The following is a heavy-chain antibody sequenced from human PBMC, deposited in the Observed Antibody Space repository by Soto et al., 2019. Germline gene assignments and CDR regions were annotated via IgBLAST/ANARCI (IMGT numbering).Heavy chain of an antibody. D-gene: IGHD3-3*01. Sequence: QITLKESGPTLVKPTQTLTLTCTFSGFSLTTSGVAVGWIRQSPGKALEWLALIYWNDDKRYSPSLNNRLTIAKDTSQNPVVLTMTNMAPVDTATYYCAHGVFTIYYAIDVWGQGTTVTVSS. CDR3: AHGVFTIYYAIDV. CDR1: GFSLTTSGVA. CDR2: IYWNDDK. V-gene: IGHV2-5*01. J-gene: IGHJ6*02.